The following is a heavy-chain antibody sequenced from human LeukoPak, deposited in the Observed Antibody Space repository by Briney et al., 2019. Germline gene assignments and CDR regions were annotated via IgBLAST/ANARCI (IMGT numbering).Heavy chain of an antibody. CDR2: IYTSGST. CDR3: ATLNYDFWSGYPAGRGYFDY. D-gene: IGHD3-3*01. Sequence: SETLSLTCTVSGGSISSYYWSRIRQPPGKGLEWIGYIYTSGSTNYNPSLKSRVTISVDTSKNQFSLKLSSVTAADTAVYYCATLNYDFWSGYPAGRGYFDYWGQGTLVTVSS. CDR1: GGSISSYY. V-gene: IGHV4-4*09. J-gene: IGHJ4*02.